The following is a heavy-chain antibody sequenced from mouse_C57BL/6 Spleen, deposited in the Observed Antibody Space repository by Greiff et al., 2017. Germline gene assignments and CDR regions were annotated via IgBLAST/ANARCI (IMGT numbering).Heavy chain of an antibody. CDR1: GYTFTDYN. CDR3: AIFYYDYDEGFAY. V-gene: IGHV1-18*01. J-gene: IGHJ3*01. CDR2: INPNNGGT. Sequence: SGPELVKPGASVKIPCKASGYTFTDYNMDWVKQSHGKSLEWIGDINPNNGGTIYNSKFKGKATLTVDKSSSTAYMGLRSLTSEDTAGYYCAIFYYDYDEGFAYWGQGTLVTVSA. D-gene: IGHD2-4*01.